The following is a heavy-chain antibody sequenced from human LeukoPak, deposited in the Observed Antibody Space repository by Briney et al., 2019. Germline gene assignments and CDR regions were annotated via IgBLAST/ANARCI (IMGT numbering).Heavy chain of an antibody. D-gene: IGHD4-23*01. Sequence: GGSLRLSCAASGFTFSNYAMSWVRQAPGKGLEWVSRINSDGSSTRYADSVKGRFTISRDNSKNTLFLQMNSLRAEDTAVYYCARASLRWGAFDIWGQGTMVTVSS. J-gene: IGHJ3*02. CDR1: GFTFSNYA. CDR3: ARASLRWGAFDI. V-gene: IGHV3-23*01. CDR2: INSDGSST.